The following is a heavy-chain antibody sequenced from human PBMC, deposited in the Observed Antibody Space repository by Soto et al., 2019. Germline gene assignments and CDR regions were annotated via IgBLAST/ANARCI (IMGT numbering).Heavy chain of an antibody. J-gene: IGHJ6*03. CDR1: GFTFSSYG. V-gene: IGHV3-33*01. D-gene: IGHD5-12*01. Sequence: GGSLRLSCAASGFTFSSYGMHWVRQAPGKGLEWVAVIWYGGSNKYYADSVKGRFTISRDNSKNTLYLQMNSLRAEDTAVYYCARPYSGYGTYYYYYMDVWGKGTTVTVSS. CDR2: IWYGGSNK. CDR3: ARPYSGYGTYYYYYMDV.